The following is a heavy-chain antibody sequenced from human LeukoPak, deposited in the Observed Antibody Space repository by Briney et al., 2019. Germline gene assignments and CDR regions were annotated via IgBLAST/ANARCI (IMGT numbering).Heavy chain of an antibody. D-gene: IGHD2-2*01. CDR3: AKDRGVPAPINAFDF. J-gene: IGHJ3*01. CDR2: MSWNSVTM. CDR1: GFRLEDYA. V-gene: IGHV3-9*01. Sequence: GGSLRLSCAGSGFRLEDYAMHWVRQAPGKGLEWVSGMSWNSVTMGYADSVKGRFTISRDNAKNSLYLQMDSLRAEDTALYYCAKDRGVPAPINAFDFWGQGTMVTVSS.